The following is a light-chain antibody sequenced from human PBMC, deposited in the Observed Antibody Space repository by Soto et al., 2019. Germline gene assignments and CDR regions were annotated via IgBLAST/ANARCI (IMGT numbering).Light chain of an antibody. CDR3: QQSNNWPKT. Sequence: EIVMTQSPDTLSVSPGETATLSCRASQSVGSNLAWYQQKPGQAPRLLISGASTRAAGLPARFSGSGSGTEFTLTISSLQSEDFAVYYFQQSNNWPKTFGQGTKVDIK. J-gene: IGKJ1*01. CDR1: QSVGSN. V-gene: IGKV3-15*01. CDR2: GAS.